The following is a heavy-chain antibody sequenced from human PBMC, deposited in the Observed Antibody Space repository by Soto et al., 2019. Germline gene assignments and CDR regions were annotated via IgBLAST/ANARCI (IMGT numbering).Heavy chain of an antibody. Sequence: SETLSLTCNVSGGSIDRSNYYWDWLRQPPGKGLEWIGTTYYNGNAYYNPSLKSRVSMSVDTSKNQFSLKLVSVTAADTAVYYCARHFVSVVIKGWGYWGQGTLVTVSS. CDR3: ARHFVSVVIKGWGY. CDR1: GGSIDRSNYY. D-gene: IGHD3-10*01. J-gene: IGHJ4*02. V-gene: IGHV4-39*01. CDR2: TYYNGNA.